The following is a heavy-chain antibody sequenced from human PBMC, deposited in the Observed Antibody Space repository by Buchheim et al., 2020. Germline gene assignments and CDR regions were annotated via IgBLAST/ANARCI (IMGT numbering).Heavy chain of an antibody. J-gene: IGHJ5*02. D-gene: IGHD3-10*01. Sequence: EVQLVESGGGLVKPGGSLRLSCAASGFTFSSYSMNWVRQAPGKGLEWVSSISTSSSYINYADSVKGRFTISRANAKNSLYLQMNSLRAEDTAVYYCARDQLLWFRETPGNWFDPWGQGTL. CDR3: ARDQLLWFRETPGNWFDP. CDR2: ISTSSSYI. CDR1: GFTFSSYS. V-gene: IGHV3-21*01.